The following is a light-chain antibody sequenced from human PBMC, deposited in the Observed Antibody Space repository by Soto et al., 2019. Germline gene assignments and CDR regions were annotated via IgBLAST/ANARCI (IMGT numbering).Light chain of an antibody. CDR2: DVN. Sequence: QSALTQPASVSGSPGQAITISCTGTSIDVGGHNYVSWYQQHPGEAPKLMIFDVNNRPSGVSNRFSGSRSGNTASLTVSGLQAEDEADYYCSSYASSTTPHVIFGGGTKLTVL. J-gene: IGLJ2*01. CDR3: SSYASSTTPHVI. CDR1: SIDVGGHNY. V-gene: IGLV2-14*03.